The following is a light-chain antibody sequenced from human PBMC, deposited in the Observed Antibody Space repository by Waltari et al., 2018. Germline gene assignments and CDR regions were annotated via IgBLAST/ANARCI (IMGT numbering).Light chain of an antibody. CDR1: TSNLGKNY. CDR2: KNN. V-gene: IGLV1-47*01. CDR3: AAWDDSLSGVV. Sequence: QSVLTQPPSASGTPGQSIAISCSGSTSNLGKNYVHWYQQFPGTAPKPLIYKNNQRPSGVPDRFTVSKSGPSSSMAISALQSEEEADYYCAAWDDSLSGVVFGGGTKVTVL. J-gene: IGLJ2*01.